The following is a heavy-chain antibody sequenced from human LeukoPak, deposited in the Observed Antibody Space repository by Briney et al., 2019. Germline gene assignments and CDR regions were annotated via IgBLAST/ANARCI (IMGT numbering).Heavy chain of an antibody. D-gene: IGHD5-18*01. Sequence: GSVKVSCKASGYTFTDYYLHWVRQAPGQGLEWMGWINPKSGGTNYAQKFQGRVTMTRDTSISTAYMELSRLRSDDTAVYYCARSGTAMVTHWFDPWGQGTLVTVSS. CDR2: INPKSGGT. J-gene: IGHJ5*02. CDR1: GYTFTDYY. V-gene: IGHV1-2*02. CDR3: ARSGTAMVTHWFDP.